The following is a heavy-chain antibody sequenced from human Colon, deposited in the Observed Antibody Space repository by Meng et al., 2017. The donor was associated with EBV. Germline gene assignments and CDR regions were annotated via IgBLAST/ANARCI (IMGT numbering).Heavy chain of an antibody. CDR1: GDSVTNGGYS. CDR2: IYHSGST. J-gene: IGHJ4*02. V-gene: IGHV4-30-2*01. D-gene: IGHD7-27*01. CDR3: ARDTSTWGNKGLDH. Sequence: LQESGFCQVKHSLTLALPCVVSGDSVTNGGYSWSWIRQPPGQGLEWIGYIYHSGSTKYNPSLKSRVTISVDTSKNQFSLKLSSVTAAETAVYYCARDTSTWGNKGLDHWGQGILVTVSS.